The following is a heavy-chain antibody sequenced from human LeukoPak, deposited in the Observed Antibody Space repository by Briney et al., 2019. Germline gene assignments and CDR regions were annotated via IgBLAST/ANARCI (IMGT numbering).Heavy chain of an antibody. Sequence: SETLSLTCIVSGGSIGSYYWSWIRQPPGKGLEWIGYIYYSGNTNYNPSLKSRVTILLDTSKNQFSLKLSSVTATDTAVYYCARVAARYVGMDVWGQGTTVTVSS. D-gene: IGHD6-6*01. CDR2: IYYSGNT. V-gene: IGHV4-59*01. CDR3: ARVAARYVGMDV. CDR1: GGSIGSYY. J-gene: IGHJ6*02.